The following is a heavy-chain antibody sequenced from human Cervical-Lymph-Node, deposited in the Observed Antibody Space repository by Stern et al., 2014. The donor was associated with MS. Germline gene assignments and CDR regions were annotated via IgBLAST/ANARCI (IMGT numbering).Heavy chain of an antibody. V-gene: IGHV2-5*02. CDR1: GFSLSNSGWG. Sequence: VTLEESGLTLVKPTKTLTLTCTFSGFSLSNSGWGVGLIRQPPRKVLVCLVLIFLVDVKRYSPSTQSRLCIIKDTSKNQFGLAMTNMDPVDTATYYCAHMNRGDGYYYGMDVWGQGTTVTVSS. D-gene: IGHD3-16*01. CDR2: IFLVDVK. J-gene: IGHJ6*02. CDR3: AHMNRGDGYYYGMDV.